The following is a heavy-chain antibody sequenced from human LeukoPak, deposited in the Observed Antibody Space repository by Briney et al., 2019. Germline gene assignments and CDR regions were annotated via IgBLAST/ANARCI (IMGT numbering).Heavy chain of an antibody. CDR3: AKDVGPYYYYGMDV. J-gene: IGHJ6*02. V-gene: IGHV3-30-3*01. Sequence: GRSLRLSCAASGFTFSSYAMHWVRQAPGKGLEWVAVISYDGSNKYYADSVKGRFTISRDNSKNTLYLQMNSLRAEDTAVYYCAKDVGPYYYYGMDVWGQGTTVTVSS. CDR1: GFTFSSYA. CDR2: ISYDGSNK.